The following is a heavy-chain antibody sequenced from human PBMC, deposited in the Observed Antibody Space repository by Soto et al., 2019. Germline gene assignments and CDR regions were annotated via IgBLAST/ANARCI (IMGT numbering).Heavy chain of an antibody. J-gene: IGHJ6*02. Sequence: GGSLRLSCAASGFTFTRYSMHWVRQAPGKGLECVSSISSNTNYIYYGGSMKGRFTISRDNDKNSLYLEMNSLRAEDTAVYYCAREYYYGSGSYYYYYYYYGMDVWGQGSTVTVSS. CDR3: AREYYYGSGSYYYYYYYYGMDV. CDR1: GFTFTRYS. V-gene: IGHV3-21*06. D-gene: IGHD3-10*01. CDR2: ISSNTNYI.